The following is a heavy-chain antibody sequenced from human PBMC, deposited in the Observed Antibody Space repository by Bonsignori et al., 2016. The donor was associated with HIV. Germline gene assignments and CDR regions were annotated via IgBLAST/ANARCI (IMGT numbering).Heavy chain of an antibody. CDR3: ARAEILVVKYFDY. V-gene: IGHV1-2*02. Sequence: WVRQAPGQGLEWMGWINPNSGGTNYAQKFQGRVTMTRDTSISTAYMELSRLRSDDTAVYYCARAEILVVKYFDYWGQGTLVTVSS. D-gene: IGHD3-22*01. J-gene: IGHJ4*02. CDR2: INPNSGGT.